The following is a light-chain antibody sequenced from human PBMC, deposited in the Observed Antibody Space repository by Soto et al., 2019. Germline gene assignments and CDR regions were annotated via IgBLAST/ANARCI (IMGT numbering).Light chain of an antibody. J-gene: IGKJ1*01. Sequence: DIVMTQSPLSLPVTPGEPASISCRSSQSLLHSNGYKYLDWYLQKPGQSPQLLIYLGSNRASGVXDXXSGSGSGTDFTLKISRVEAEDVGVYYCMQTLQTPPTFGQGTKVEIK. CDR2: LGS. CDR3: MQTLQTPPT. CDR1: QSLLHSNGYKY. V-gene: IGKV2-28*01.